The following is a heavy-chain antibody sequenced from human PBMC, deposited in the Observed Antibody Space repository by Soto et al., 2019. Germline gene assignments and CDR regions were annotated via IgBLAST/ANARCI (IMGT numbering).Heavy chain of an antibody. CDR2: INPNSGGT. J-gene: IGHJ6*02. D-gene: IGHD1-1*01. CDR3: ARELDNWNDSRYYYYYYGMDV. CDR1: GYTFTGYY. Sequence: ASVKVSCKASGYTFTGYYMHWVRQAPGQGLEWMGWINPNSGGTNYAQKFQGWVTMTRDTSISTAYMGLSRLRSDDTAVYYCARELDNWNDSRYYYYYYGMDVWGQGTTVTVSS. V-gene: IGHV1-2*04.